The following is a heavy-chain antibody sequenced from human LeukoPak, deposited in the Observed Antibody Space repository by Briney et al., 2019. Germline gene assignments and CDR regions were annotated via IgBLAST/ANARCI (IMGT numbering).Heavy chain of an antibody. CDR2: INSDGSST. J-gene: IGHJ4*02. V-gene: IGHV3-74*01. Sequence: GGSLRLSCAASGFTFSSYWMHWVRQAPGKGLVWVSRINSDGSSTSYADSVKGRFTISRDNAKNTLYLQMNSLRAEDTAVYYCAGGDYGDFFDYWGQGTLVTVSS. CDR1: GFTFSSYW. D-gene: IGHD4-17*01. CDR3: AGGDYGDFFDY.